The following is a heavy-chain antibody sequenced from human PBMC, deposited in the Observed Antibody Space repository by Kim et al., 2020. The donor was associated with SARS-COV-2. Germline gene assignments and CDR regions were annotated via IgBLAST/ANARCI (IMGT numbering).Heavy chain of an antibody. V-gene: IGHV1-2*02. CDR3: ARERLAVAGNNDAFDI. D-gene: IGHD6-19*01. J-gene: IGHJ3*02. CDR2: INPNSGGT. Sequence: ASVKVSCKASGYTFTGYYMHWVRQAPGQGLEWMGWINPNSGGTNYAQKFQGRVTMTRDTSISTAYMELSRLRSDDTAVYYCARERLAVAGNNDAFDIWGQGTMVTVSS. CDR1: GYTFTGYY.